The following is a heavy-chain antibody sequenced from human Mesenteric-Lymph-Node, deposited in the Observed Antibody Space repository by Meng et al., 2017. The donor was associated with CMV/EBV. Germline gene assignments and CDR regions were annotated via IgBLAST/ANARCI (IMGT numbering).Heavy chain of an antibody. D-gene: IGHD6-13*01. V-gene: IGHV1-3*01. J-gene: IGHJ4*02. CDR1: GYTFTSYA. CDR3: ARWSSTSWSFDY. Sequence: CKASGYTFTSYAMHWVRQAPGQRLEWMGWINAGNGNTKYSQKFQGRVTITRDTSASTAYMELSSLRSEDTAVYYCARWSSTSWSFDYWGQGTLVTVS. CDR2: INAGNGNT.